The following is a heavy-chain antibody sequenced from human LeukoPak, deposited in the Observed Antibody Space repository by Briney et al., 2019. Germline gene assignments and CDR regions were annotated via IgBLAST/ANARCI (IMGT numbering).Heavy chain of an antibody. D-gene: IGHD5-18*01. CDR2: ISGSGGST. CDR1: GFTFSSYA. V-gene: IGHV3-23*01. J-gene: IGHJ4*02. Sequence: SGGSLRLSCAASGFTFSSYAMSWVRQAPGKGLEWVSAISGSGGSTYYADSVKGRFTISRDNAKNSLYLQMNSLRVEDTAVYYCARTRGYSYGQEYYFDYWGQGTLVTVSS. CDR3: ARTRGYSYGQEYYFDY.